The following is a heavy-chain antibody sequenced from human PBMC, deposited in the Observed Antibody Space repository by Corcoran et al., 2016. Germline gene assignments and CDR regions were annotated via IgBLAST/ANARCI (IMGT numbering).Heavy chain of an antibody. CDR2: IYYSGST. CDR1: CGSVSSGSYY. D-gene: IGHD6-13*01. CDR3: ARGGGFVEAANQVDWFDP. V-gene: IGHV4-61*01. J-gene: IGHJ5*02. Sequence: QVQLQESGPGLVKPSETMSLTCTVSCGSVSSGSYYWSWIRQPPGKGLDWIGYIYYSGSTNYNPSLKSRVTISVDTSKNQFSLKLSDVTAADTAVYYCARGGGFVEAANQVDWFDPWGQGTLVTVSS.